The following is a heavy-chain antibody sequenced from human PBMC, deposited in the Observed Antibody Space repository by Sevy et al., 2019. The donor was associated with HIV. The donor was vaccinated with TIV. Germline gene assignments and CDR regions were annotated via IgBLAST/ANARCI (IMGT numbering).Heavy chain of an antibody. CDR1: GGTFSSYA. Sequence: ASVKVSCKASGGTFSSYAISWVRQAPGQGLEWMGGIIPIFGTANYAQKFQGRVTITADESTSTAYMELSSLRSEDTAVYYCARDQITGYCTNGVCYKGEGYYGMDVWGQGTTVTVSS. D-gene: IGHD2-8*01. CDR2: IIPIFGTA. J-gene: IGHJ6*02. CDR3: ARDQITGYCTNGVCYKGEGYYGMDV. V-gene: IGHV1-69*13.